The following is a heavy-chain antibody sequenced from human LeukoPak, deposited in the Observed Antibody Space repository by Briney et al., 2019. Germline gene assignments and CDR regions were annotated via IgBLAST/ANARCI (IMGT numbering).Heavy chain of an antibody. J-gene: IGHJ4*02. CDR2: ISGSGGST. V-gene: IGHV3-23*01. D-gene: IGHD1-26*01. Sequence: SGGSLRLSCAASGFTFSSYAMSWVRQAPGKGLEWVSAISGSGGSTYYADSVKGRFTISRDNSQNTLYLQMNSLRAEDTAVYYCAKADRYSGSYCSDFWGQGTLVTVSS. CDR1: GFTFSSYA. CDR3: AKADRYSGSYCSDF.